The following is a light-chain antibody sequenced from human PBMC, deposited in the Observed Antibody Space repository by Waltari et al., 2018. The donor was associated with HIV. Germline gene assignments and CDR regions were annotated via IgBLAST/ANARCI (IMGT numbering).Light chain of an antibody. CDR2: EVT. Sequence: QSALTQPASVSGSPGQSLTISSTGTYSDVGGYHYVSWFQQRPGKAPKLIVYEVTHRPSGVSNRFSASKSGNTASLTISGVQAEDEADYYCSSYTSSSTLVFGGGTKLTVL. V-gene: IGLV2-14*01. J-gene: IGLJ2*01. CDR1: YSDVGGYHY. CDR3: SSYTSSSTLV.